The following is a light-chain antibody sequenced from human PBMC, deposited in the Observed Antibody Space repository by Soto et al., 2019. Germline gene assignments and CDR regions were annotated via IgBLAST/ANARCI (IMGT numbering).Light chain of an antibody. CDR2: KVS. CDR3: MQGTHWPPIT. Sequence: DVVLTQSPLSLPVTLGQPASISCRSSLSLVYSDGSTYLTWFQQRPGQSPRRLIYKVSNRDSGVPDRFRGSGSGTDFTLEISRVEAEDVGVYYCMQGTHWPPITFGQGTRLEIK. CDR1: LSLVYSDGSTY. J-gene: IGKJ5*01. V-gene: IGKV2-30*01.